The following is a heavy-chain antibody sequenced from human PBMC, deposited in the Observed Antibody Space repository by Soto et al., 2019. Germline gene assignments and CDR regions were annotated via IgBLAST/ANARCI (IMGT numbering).Heavy chain of an antibody. V-gene: IGHV1-69*12. J-gene: IGHJ2*01. CDR2: ITPMFGTA. Sequence: QVQLVQSGAAVKKPGSSVKVSCKASGGTFSRYAISWLRQAPGQGLEWMGGITPMFGTANYAQKFQGRVTITADESTSTVHMELRRLRSEDTAVYYCAQTLGSAVAGPGRFDLWGRGTLVIVSS. D-gene: IGHD6-19*01. CDR3: AQTLGSAVAGPGRFDL. CDR1: GGTFSRYA.